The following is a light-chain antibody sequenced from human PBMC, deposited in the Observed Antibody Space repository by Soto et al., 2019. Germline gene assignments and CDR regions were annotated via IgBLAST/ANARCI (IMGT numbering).Light chain of an antibody. V-gene: IGLV2-14*03. CDR1: SSDVGGYNY. J-gene: IGLJ2*01. Sequence: QSALTQPASVSGSPGQSITISCTGTSSDVGGYNYVSWYQQHPGKAPKLMIYDVSNRPSGVSDRFSGSKSGNTASLTISGLQAEYEADFYCSSSTSSNTSVVFGGGTKVTVL. CDR2: DVS. CDR3: SSSTSSNTSVV.